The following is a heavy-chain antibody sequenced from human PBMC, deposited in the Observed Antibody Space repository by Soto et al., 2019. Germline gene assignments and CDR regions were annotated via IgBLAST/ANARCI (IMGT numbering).Heavy chain of an antibody. CDR2: IIPIFGTA. D-gene: IGHD3-22*01. V-gene: IGHV1-69*13. CDR1: GGTFSSYA. CDR3: ATHWKYHYDSSGYYYHQFDY. Sequence: ASVKVSCKASGGTFSSYAISWVRQAPGQGLEWMGGIIPIFGTANYAQKFQGRVTITADESTSAAYMELSSLRSEDTAVYYCATHWKYHYDSSGYYYHQFDYWGQGTLVTVSA. J-gene: IGHJ4*02.